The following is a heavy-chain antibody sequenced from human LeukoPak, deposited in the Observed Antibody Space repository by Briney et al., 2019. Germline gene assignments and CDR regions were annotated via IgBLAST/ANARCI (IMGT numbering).Heavy chain of an antibody. CDR1: GGSISSYY. J-gene: IGHJ4*02. V-gene: IGHV4-59*08. Sequence: SETLSLTCTVSGGSISSYYWSWIRQPPGKGLEWIGYIYYSGSTNYNPSLKSRVTISVDTSKNQFSLKLSSVTAADTAVYYCARVGATTVDYFDYWGQGTLVTVSS. CDR3: ARVGATTVDYFDY. D-gene: IGHD1-26*01. CDR2: IYYSGST.